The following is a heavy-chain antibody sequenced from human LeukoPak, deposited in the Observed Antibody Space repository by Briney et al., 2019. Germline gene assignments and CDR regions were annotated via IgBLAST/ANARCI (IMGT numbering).Heavy chain of an antibody. CDR3: ARAGGWIQHGFDI. V-gene: IGHV1-69*05. Sequence: ASVKVSCEASGGTFSSYAISWVRQAPGQGLEWMGGIIPIFGTANYAQKFQGRVTITTDESTSTAYMELSSLRSEDTAVYYCARAGGWIQHGFDIWGQGTMVTVSS. J-gene: IGHJ3*02. D-gene: IGHD5-18*01. CDR2: IIPIFGTA. CDR1: GGTFSSYA.